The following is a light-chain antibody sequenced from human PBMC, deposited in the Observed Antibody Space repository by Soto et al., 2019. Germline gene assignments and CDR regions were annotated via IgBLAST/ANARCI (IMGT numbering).Light chain of an antibody. V-gene: IGKV3-11*01. CDR1: QSVTTF. Sequence: EIVLTQSPATLSLSPGERATLSCRASQSVTTFLAWYQQKSGQAPRLLISDASNRATGIPARFSGSGSGTDFTLTISGLEPEDSAVYYCQQRSSWWTFGQGTKVEIK. CDR2: DAS. J-gene: IGKJ1*01. CDR3: QQRSSWWT.